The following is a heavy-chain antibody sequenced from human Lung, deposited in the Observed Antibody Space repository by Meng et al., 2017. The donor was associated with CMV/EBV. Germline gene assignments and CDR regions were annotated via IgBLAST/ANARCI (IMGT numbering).Heavy chain of an antibody. Sequence: GESLKISCKVSGNGFTTYWIGWVRQLSGKGLEWMGIIYPRDSDTVYMMSFQRRVTISADKSINTVYLQWDSLRASDTAMYYCARRDYYDLGSGNWGQGTLVTVSS. CDR2: IYPRDSDT. CDR1: GNGFTTYW. CDR3: ARRDYYDLGSGN. J-gene: IGHJ4*02. V-gene: IGHV5-51*01. D-gene: IGHD3-10*01.